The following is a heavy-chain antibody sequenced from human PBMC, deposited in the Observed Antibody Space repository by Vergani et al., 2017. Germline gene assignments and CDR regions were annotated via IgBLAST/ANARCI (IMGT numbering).Heavy chain of an antibody. CDR1: GFTFSACP. Sequence: VQLVESGGGLVKRGGSLRLSCAASGFTFSACPMTWIRQTPGKGLEWLAHISDGGETKMYAESLKGRFTVSRDNTKNLLILQMKTLKVDDTATYYCGRKQSPASLMDKPIDIWGQGTLVTVSS. D-gene: IGHD1/OR15-1a*01. V-gene: IGHV3-11*01. CDR2: ISDGGETK. J-gene: IGHJ5*02. CDR3: GRKQSPASLMDKPIDI.